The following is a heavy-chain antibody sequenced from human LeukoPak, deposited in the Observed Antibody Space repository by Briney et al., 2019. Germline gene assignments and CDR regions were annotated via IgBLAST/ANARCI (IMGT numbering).Heavy chain of an antibody. CDR1: GFTFDDYA. D-gene: IGHD2-2*02. CDR2: ISWNSGSI. V-gene: IGHV3-9*01. CDR3: ARGGLYCSSTSCYTDY. Sequence: GRSLRISCAASGFTFDDYAMHWVRQAPGKGLEWVSGISWNSGSIGYADSVKGRFTISRDNAKNTLYLQMNSLRPEDAAVYYCARGGLYCSSTSCYTDYWGQGTLVTVSS. J-gene: IGHJ4*02.